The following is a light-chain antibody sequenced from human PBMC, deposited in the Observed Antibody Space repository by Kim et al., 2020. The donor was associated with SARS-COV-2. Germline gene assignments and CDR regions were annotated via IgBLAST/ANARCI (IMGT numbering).Light chain of an antibody. Sequence: SYELTQPPSVSVSPGQTASITCSGDKLGDKYACWYQQKPGQSPVLVIYQDSKRPSGIPERFSGSNSGNTATLTISGTQAMDEADYYCQAWDSSTRWFGGG. CDR1: KLGDKY. J-gene: IGLJ3*02. CDR3: QAWDSSTRW. V-gene: IGLV3-1*01. CDR2: QDS.